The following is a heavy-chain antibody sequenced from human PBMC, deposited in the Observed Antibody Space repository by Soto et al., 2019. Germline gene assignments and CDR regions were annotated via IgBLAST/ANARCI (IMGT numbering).Heavy chain of an antibody. CDR1: GGSISSYY. V-gene: IGHV4-59*01. Sequence: LCLTCTVSGGSISSYYWIWIRHPPGKGLEWIGYIYYSGSTNYNPSLKSRVTISVDTSKNQFSLKLSSVTAADTAVYYCASFGDYDYYGMDVWGQGTTVTVSS. J-gene: IGHJ6*02. D-gene: IGHD3-10*01. CDR3: ASFGDYDYYGMDV. CDR2: IYYSGST.